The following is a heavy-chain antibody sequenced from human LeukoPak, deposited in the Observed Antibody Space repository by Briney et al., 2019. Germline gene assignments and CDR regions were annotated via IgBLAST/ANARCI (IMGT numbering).Heavy chain of an antibody. J-gene: IGHJ5*02. CDR3: GSTNQWFDP. CDR1: XXSFSGYX. Sequence: VYXXSFSGYXXXWIRQPPGKGLEWIGEINDSGSTNYNPSLKSRVTISVDTSKNQFSLKLSSVTAADTAVYYCGSTNQWFDPWGQGTLVTVSS. D-gene: IGHD1-14*01. CDR2: INDSGST. V-gene: IGHV4-34*01.